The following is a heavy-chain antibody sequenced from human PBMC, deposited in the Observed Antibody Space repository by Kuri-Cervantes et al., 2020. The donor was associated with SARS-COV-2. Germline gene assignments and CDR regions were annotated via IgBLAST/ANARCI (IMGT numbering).Heavy chain of an antibody. J-gene: IGHJ2*01. CDR2: ISYDGSNK. CDR3: ARAVYSYGYNWYFDL. V-gene: IGHV3-30-3*01. Sequence: GGSLRLSCAASGFTFSGHWIHWVRQAPGKGLVWVAVISYDGSNKYYADSVKGRFTISRDNSKNTLYLQINSLRAEDTAVYYCARAVYSYGYNWYFDLWGRGTLVTVSS. D-gene: IGHD5-18*01. CDR1: GFTFSGHW.